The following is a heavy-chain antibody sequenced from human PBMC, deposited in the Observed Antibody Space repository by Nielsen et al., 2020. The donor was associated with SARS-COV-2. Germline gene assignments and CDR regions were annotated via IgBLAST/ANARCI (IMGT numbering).Heavy chain of an antibody. Sequence: SETLSLTCTVSGGSISSSSYYWGWIRQPPGKGLEWIGSIYYSGSTYYNPSLKSRVTISVDTSKNQFSLKLSSVTAADTAVYYCARHGSSRSSGLIDYWGQGTLVTVSS. CDR1: GGSISSSSYY. CDR2: IYYSGST. D-gene: IGHD3-10*01. CDR3: ARHGSSRSSGLIDY. J-gene: IGHJ4*02. V-gene: IGHV4-39*01.